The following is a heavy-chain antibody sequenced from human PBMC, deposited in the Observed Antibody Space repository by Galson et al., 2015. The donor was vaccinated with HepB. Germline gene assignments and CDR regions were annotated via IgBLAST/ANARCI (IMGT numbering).Heavy chain of an antibody. Sequence: SLRLSCAASGFTFSSYAMSWVRQAPGKGLEWVSIIGGSGRTTYYADSVKGRFTISRDNSDNTLHLQMNSLRAEDTAVYYCAKYALIERAHFDHWGQGTLVTVSS. CDR1: GFTFSSYA. CDR2: IGGSGRTT. J-gene: IGHJ4*02. CDR3: AKYALIERAHFDH. V-gene: IGHV3-23*01.